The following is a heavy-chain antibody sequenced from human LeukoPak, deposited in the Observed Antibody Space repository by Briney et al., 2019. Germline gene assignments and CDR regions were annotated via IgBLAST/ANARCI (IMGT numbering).Heavy chain of an antibody. CDR1: GFTFSGFW. J-gene: IGHJ4*02. CDR3: ARGGGTPDY. V-gene: IGHV3-7*01. Sequence: GGSLRLSCTASGFTFSGFWMTWVRKTPGKGLEWVANIKLDGSDKNYVDSVKGRFIISRDNAKNSLYLQMNSLRAEDTAVYYCARGGGTPDYWGQGTLVTVSS. D-gene: IGHD1-1*01. CDR2: IKLDGSDK.